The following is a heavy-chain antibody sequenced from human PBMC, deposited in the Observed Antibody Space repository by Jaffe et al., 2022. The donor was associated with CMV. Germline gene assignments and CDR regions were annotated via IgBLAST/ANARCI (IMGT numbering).Heavy chain of an antibody. V-gene: IGHV3-7*03. D-gene: IGHD3-3*01. CDR2: IKQDGSEK. J-gene: IGHJ4*02. CDR3: ARDSLTLRFLEWLFLDY. CDR1: GFTFSSYW. Sequence: EVQLVESGGGLVQPGGSLRLSCAASGFTFSSYWMSWVRQAPGKGLEWVANIKQDGSEKYYVDSVKGRFTISRDNAKNSLYLQMNSLRAEDTAVYYCARDSLTLRFLEWLFLDYWGQGTLVTVSS.